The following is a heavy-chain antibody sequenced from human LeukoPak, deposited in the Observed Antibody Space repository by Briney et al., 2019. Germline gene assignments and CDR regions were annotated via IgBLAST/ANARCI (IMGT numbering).Heavy chain of an antibody. CDR3: ARLSYNPIGRYFDY. J-gene: IGHJ4*02. V-gene: IGHV4-34*01. D-gene: IGHD5-24*01. CDR2: INHSGST. Sequence: SETLSLTCAVYGGSFSGYYWSWIRQPPGKGLEWIGEINHSGSTNYNPSLKSRVTISVDTSKNQFSLKLSSVTAADTAVYYCARLSYNPIGRYFDYWGQGTLVTVSS. CDR1: GGSFSGYY.